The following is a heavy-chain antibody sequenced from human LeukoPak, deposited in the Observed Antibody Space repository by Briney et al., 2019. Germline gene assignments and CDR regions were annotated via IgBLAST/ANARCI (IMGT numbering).Heavy chain of an antibody. CDR2: INHSRST. CDR3: ARATTRWLAKYYFDY. J-gene: IGHJ4*02. CDR1: GGSFSGYY. Sequence: SETLSLTCALYGGSFSGYYWSWIRHPPGKGLEWIGEINHSRSTNYNPSLKSRVTISVDTSKNQFSLKLSSVTAADTAVYYCARATTRWLAKYYFDYWGQGTLVTVSS. V-gene: IGHV4-34*01. D-gene: IGHD6-19*01.